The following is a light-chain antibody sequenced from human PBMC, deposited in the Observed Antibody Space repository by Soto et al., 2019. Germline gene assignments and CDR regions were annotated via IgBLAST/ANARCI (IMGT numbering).Light chain of an antibody. J-gene: IGKJ1*01. Sequence: EIVLTQSPGTLSLSPGERATLSCRASQSVSSSYLAWYQQKPGQAPRILIYGASSRATGMPDRFIGSGSGTDFTLTISRLEPEDFAVYYCQQYGSSPRTFGQGTKVEIK. V-gene: IGKV3-20*01. CDR2: GAS. CDR3: QQYGSSPRT. CDR1: QSVSSSY.